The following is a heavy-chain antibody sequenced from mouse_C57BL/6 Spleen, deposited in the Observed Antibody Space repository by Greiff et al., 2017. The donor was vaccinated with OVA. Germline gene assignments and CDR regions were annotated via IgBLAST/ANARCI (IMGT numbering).Heavy chain of an antibody. D-gene: IGHD3-2*02. J-gene: IGHJ2*01. Sequence: QVQLQQSGAELVRPGTSVKLSCKASGYTFTSYWMHWVKQRPGQGLEWIGVIDPSDSYTNYNQKFKGKATLTVDTSSSTAYMQLSSLTSEDSAVYYCAREGGREGFFDYWGQGTTLTVSS. CDR2: IDPSDSYT. CDR1: GYTFTSYW. V-gene: IGHV1-59*01. CDR3: AREGGREGFFDY.